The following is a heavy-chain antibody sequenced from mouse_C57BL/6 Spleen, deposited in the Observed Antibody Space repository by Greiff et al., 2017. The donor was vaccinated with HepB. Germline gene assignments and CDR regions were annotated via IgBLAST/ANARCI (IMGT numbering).Heavy chain of an antibody. CDR1: GFTFSSYA. V-gene: IGHV5-4*01. D-gene: IGHD1-1*01. J-gene: IGHJ2*01. CDR2: ISDGGSYT. Sequence: EVKVVESGGGLVKPGGSLKLSCAASGFTFSSYAMSWVRQTPEKRLEWVATISDGGSYTYYPDNVKGRFTISRDNAKNNLYLQMSHLKSEDTAMYYCARDKGIYYYGSSLYYFDYWGQGTTLTVSS. CDR3: ARDKGIYYYGSSLYYFDY.